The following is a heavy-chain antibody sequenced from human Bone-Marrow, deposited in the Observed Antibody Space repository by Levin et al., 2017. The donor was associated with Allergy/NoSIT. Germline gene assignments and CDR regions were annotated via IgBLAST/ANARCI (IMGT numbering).Heavy chain of an antibody. CDR3: ARHLRVIPSWYFDL. V-gene: IGHV5-51*01. CDR2: IYPGDSDT. CDR1: GYSFTNYW. D-gene: IGHD4-23*01. J-gene: IGHJ2*01. Sequence: GESLKISCKGSGYSFTNYWIAWMRQMPGKGLEWMGIIYPGDSDTRYSPSFQGQVTISVDKSNNTVFLQWSSLKASDSAVYYCARHLRVIPSWYFDLWGRGTLVTVSS.